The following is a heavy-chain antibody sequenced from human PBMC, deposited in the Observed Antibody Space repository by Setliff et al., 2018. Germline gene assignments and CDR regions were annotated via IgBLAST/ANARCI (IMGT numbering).Heavy chain of an antibody. CDR1: GFTFSTYW. D-gene: IGHD1-1*01. Sequence: PGESLKISCAASGFTFSTYWMTWIRQAPGKGLEWVANIKGDGSEKYYVDSVEGRFAISRDNAKNSLDLQMTSLRAEDAAVYYCVTDWSGPDNPFGYWGQGTRVTIAS. J-gene: IGHJ4*02. CDR3: VTDWSGPDNPFGY. CDR2: IKGDGSEK. V-gene: IGHV3-7*01.